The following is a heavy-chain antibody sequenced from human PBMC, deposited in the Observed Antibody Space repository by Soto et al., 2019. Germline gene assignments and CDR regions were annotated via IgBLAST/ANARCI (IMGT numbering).Heavy chain of an antibody. CDR1: GYTFTSYY. J-gene: IGHJ5*02. Sequence: ASVKVSCKASGYTFTSYYMHWVRQAPGQGLEWMGIINPSGGSTSYAQKFQGRVTMTRDTSTSTVYMELSSLRSEDTAVYYCASEYGGYSEATGGFAPGGQGPLVTVSS. V-gene: IGHV1-46*01. CDR2: INPSGGST. D-gene: IGHD5-12*01. CDR3: ASEYGGYSEATGGFAP.